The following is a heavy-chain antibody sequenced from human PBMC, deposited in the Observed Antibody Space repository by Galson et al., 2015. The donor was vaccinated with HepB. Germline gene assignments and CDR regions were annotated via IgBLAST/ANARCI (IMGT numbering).Heavy chain of an antibody. J-gene: IGHJ4*02. D-gene: IGHD3-10*01. V-gene: IGHV1-46*01. CDR2: INPSGGST. CDR3: ARGGPHGFDRYYFDY. CDR1: GYTFTSYY. Sequence: SVKVSCKASGYTFTSYYMHWVRQAPGQGLEWMGIINPSGGSTSYAQKFQGRVTMTRDTSTSTVYMELSSLRSEDTAVYYCARGGPHGFDRYYFDYWGQGTLVTVSS.